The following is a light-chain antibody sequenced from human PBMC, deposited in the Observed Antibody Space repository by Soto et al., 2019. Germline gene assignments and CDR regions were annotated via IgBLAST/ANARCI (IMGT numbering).Light chain of an antibody. V-gene: IGLV2-14*01. CDR2: DVS. CDR3: SSYTSSSTLV. CDR1: SSDVGGYNY. Sequence: QSALTQPASVSRSPGQSITISCTGTSSDVGGYNYVSWYQQHPGKAPKLMIYDVSNRPSGVSNRFSGSKSGNTASLTISGLQAEDEADYYCSSYTSSSTLVFGGGTQLTV. J-gene: IGLJ2*01.